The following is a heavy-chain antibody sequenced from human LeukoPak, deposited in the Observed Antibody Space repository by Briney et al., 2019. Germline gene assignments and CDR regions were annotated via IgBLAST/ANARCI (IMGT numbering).Heavy chain of an antibody. Sequence: GESLKISCKGSGYSFTSYWIGWVRQMPGKGLEWMGIIYPGDSDTRYSPSFQGQVTISADKSISTAYLQWSSLKASDTAMNYCASLKSSHYGGNSVETEYFDYWGQGTLVTVSS. CDR3: ASLKSSHYGGNSVETEYFDY. CDR2: IYPGDSDT. V-gene: IGHV5-51*01. J-gene: IGHJ4*02. D-gene: IGHD4-23*01. CDR1: GYSFTSYW.